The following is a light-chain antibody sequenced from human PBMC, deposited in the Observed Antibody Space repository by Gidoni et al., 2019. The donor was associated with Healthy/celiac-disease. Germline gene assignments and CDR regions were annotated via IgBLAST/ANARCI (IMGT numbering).Light chain of an antibody. Sequence: IVFTQTPGTLSLSPGERATLSCRASPSVSSSYLTWYQQKPGQAPRLLIYGASSMATGIPDRFSGSGSGTDFTLTISRLDPEDFAVYYCQQYGSSPFTFGPGTKVDIK. CDR1: PSVSSSY. V-gene: IGKV3-20*01. CDR3: QQYGSSPFT. CDR2: GAS. J-gene: IGKJ3*01.